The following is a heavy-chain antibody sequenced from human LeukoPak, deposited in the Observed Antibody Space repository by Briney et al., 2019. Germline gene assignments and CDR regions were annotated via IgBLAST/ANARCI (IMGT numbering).Heavy chain of an antibody. J-gene: IGHJ3*02. Sequence: GASVRVSCKASGYTFTGYYMHWVRQAPGQGLEWMGWINPNSGGTNYAQKFQGRVTMTRDTSISTAYMELSRLRSDDTAVYYRARQRNDDAFDIWGQGTMVTVSS. CDR2: INPNSGGT. CDR3: ARQRNDDAFDI. CDR1: GYTFTGYY. D-gene: IGHD6-25*01. V-gene: IGHV1-2*02.